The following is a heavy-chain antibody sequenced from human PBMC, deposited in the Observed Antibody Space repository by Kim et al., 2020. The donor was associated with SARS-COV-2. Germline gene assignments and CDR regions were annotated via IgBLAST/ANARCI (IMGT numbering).Heavy chain of an antibody. V-gene: IGHV4-39*07. CDR3: ARYSARASTRWWVQH. J-gene: IGHJ1*01. CDR1: GGSISSSSYY. CDR2: IYYSGST. Sequence: SETLSLTCTVSGGSISSSSYYWGWIRQPPGKGLEWIGSIYYSGSTYYNPSLKSRVTISVDTSKNQFSLKLSSVTAADTAVYYCARYSARASTRWWVQHWGQGTLVTVSS. D-gene: IGHD2-15*01.